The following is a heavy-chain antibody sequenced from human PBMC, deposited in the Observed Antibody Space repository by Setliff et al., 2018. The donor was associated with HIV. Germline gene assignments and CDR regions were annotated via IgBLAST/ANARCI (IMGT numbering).Heavy chain of an antibody. D-gene: IGHD3-3*01. CDR1: GFTFSNAW. CDR2: IKSKTDGGTT. CDR3: TRDPTYYDFWSGLIDY. J-gene: IGHJ4*02. Sequence: PGGSLRLSCAASGFTFSNAWMSGVRQAPGKGLEWVGRIKSKTDGGTTDYAAPVKGRFTISRDDSKNTLYLQMNSLKTEDTAVYYCTRDPTYYDFWSGLIDYWGQGTLVTVS. V-gene: IGHV3-15*01.